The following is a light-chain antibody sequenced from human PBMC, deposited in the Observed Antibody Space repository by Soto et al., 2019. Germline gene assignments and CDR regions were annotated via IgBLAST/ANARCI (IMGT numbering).Light chain of an antibody. CDR3: SSYTSSSTRV. Sequence: QSALTQPASVSGSPGQSITISCTGTSSDVGGYNYVSWYQQHPGKAPKLMIYEVSNRPSGVSNRFSGSKSGKTASLTISXXXXXXXXXXYCSSYTSSSTRVFGGGTKLTV. J-gene: IGLJ3*02. CDR1: SSDVGGYNY. CDR2: EVS. V-gene: IGLV2-14*01.